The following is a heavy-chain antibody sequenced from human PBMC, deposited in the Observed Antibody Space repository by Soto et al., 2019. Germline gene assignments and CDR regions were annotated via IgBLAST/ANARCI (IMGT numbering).Heavy chain of an antibody. V-gene: IGHV1-69*06. CDR3: ARGGALSTSWYWGDGLDS. Sequence: QVHLEQSGSEVKKSGSSVKVSCKASGNSFSSHAITWVRQAPGHGLEWMGGIIPVFGTPSYAQKFQGRVTITADKSTNTSYMELRSLRSEYTAVYYCARGGALSTSWYWGDGLDSWGQGTQVTVSS. J-gene: IGHJ4*02. D-gene: IGHD2-2*01. CDR2: IIPVFGTP. CDR1: GNSFSSHA.